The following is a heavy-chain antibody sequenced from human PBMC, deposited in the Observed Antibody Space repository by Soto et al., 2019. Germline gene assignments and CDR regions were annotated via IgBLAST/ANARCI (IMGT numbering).Heavy chain of an antibody. J-gene: IGHJ4*02. Sequence: EVQLVESGGGLVKPGGSLRLSCTGSGFPFSAYNINWVRQAPGKGLEWVSSITVGSSHIYQPNSMKGRFTISRDEAKNSVYLQIDSLRDEDTALYYCSRSPEVGVRGAYWGQGTLVTVSS. CDR2: ITVGSSHI. V-gene: IGHV3-21*01. D-gene: IGHD3-16*01. CDR3: SRSPEVGVRGAY. CDR1: GFPFSAYN.